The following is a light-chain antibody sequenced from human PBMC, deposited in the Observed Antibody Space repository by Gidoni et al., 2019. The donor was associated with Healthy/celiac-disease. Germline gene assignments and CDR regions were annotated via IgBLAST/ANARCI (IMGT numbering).Light chain of an antibody. J-gene: IGKJ4*01. CDR2: AAS. CDR3: QQSYSTPPT. CDR1: QSISSY. V-gene: IGKV1-39*01. Sequence: DIQMTQSPSSLSAYVGDRVTITCRTSQSISSYVNWYQQKPGKAPKLLIYAASRLQSGVPSRVSGSGSGTDFTLTISSLQPEDFATYYCQQSYSTPPTFGGGTKVEIK.